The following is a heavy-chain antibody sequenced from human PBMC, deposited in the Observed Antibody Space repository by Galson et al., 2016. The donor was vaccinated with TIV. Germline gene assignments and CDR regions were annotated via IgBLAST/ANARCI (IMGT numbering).Heavy chain of an antibody. CDR3: ARDPTVAGYPFDY. V-gene: IGHV1-46*01. CDR2: INPRGGGRA. D-gene: IGHD6-19*01. J-gene: IGHJ4*02. Sequence: SVKVSCKASGYIFTNYYIHWVRQAPGQGLEWMGIINPRGGGRAIYAQKFQDRVTMTRDTSTSILYMQLSSLRPEDTAVYYCARDPTVAGYPFDYWGQGTLVTVSS. CDR1: GYIFTNYY.